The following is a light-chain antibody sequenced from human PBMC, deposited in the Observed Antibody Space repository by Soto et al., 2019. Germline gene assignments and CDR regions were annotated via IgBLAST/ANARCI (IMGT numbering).Light chain of an antibody. CDR2: DAS. V-gene: IGKV3-20*01. J-gene: IGKJ1*01. CDR3: QQYNNWPAWT. Sequence: EFVLTQSPGTLSLSPGERATLSCRASQTVRNNYLAWYQQKPGQAPRLLIYDASSRATGIPDRFSGGGSGTDFTLTISRLEPEDFAVYYCQQYNNWPAWTFGQGTKVDI. CDR1: QTVRNNY.